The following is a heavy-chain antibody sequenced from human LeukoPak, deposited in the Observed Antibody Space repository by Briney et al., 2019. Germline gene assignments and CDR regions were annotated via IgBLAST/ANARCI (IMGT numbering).Heavy chain of an antibody. CDR2: IKQDGSEK. Sequence: GGSLRLSCAASGFTFSRYWMSWVRQAPGKGLEWVANIKQDGSEKYYVDSVKGRFTISRDSAKNSLYLQMNSLRAEDTAVYYCARDSMSSGYYFGLDYWGQGTLVTVSS. J-gene: IGHJ4*02. V-gene: IGHV3-7*01. CDR1: GFTFSRYW. D-gene: IGHD3-22*01. CDR3: ARDSMSSGYYFGLDY.